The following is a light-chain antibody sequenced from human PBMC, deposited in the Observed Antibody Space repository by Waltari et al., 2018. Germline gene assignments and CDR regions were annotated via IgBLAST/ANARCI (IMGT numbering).Light chain of an antibody. CDR2: NNN. CDR1: TPTIGSNA. J-gene: IGLJ3*02. CDR3: ATWDDNLKGL. V-gene: IGLV1-44*01. Sequence: QSLLTQPASASGTPGQRVTIHCSGSTPTIGSNAVNWYQVVPGTAPKLLIYNNNQRPSGVPDRFSGSKSGTSASLAISGLQSDDEADYYCATWDDNLKGLFGGGTKLTVL.